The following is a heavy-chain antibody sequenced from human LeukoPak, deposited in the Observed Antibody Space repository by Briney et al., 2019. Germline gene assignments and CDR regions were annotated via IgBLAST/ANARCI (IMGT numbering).Heavy chain of an antibody. CDR2: IVVGSGTT. J-gene: IGHJ5*02. V-gene: IGHV1-58*02. D-gene: IGHD6-19*01. CDR3: AAGVAMAVSGTTA. CDR1: GYTFTSYD. Sequence: SVKVSCKASGYTFTSYDINWVRQATGQGLEWIGWIVVGSGTTNYAQKFQERVTITRDMSTSTAYMELSSLRSEDTAVYYCAAGVAMAVSGTTAWGQGTLVTVSS.